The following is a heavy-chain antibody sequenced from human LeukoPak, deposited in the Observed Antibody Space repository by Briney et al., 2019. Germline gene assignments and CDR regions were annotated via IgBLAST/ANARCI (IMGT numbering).Heavy chain of an antibody. CDR3: ARGSTPPYYYYGMDV. CDR1: DGPFRGYY. CDR2: INHSGST. J-gene: IGHJ6*04. Sequence: SETLSLTCAVYDGPFRGYYWGWLRQPPGKGLEWIGEINHSGSTNYNPSLKSRVTISVDTSKNQFSLKLSSVTAADTTVYYCARGSTPPYYYYGMDVWGKGTTVTVSS. V-gene: IGHV4-34*01.